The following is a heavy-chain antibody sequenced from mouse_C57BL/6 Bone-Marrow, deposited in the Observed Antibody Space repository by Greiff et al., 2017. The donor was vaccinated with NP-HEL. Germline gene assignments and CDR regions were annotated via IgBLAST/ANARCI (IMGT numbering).Heavy chain of an antibody. CDR1: GYAFSSSW. D-gene: IGHD2-3*01. V-gene: IGHV1-82*01. CDR2: IYPGDGDT. J-gene: IGHJ1*03. CDR3: ARSGYYAYWYFDV. Sequence: VKLMESGPELVKPGASVKISCKASGYAFSSSWMNWVKQRPGQGLEWIGRIYPGDGDTNYNGKFKGKATLTADKSSSTAYMQLSSLTSEDSAVYFCARSGYYAYWYFDVWGTGTTVTVSS.